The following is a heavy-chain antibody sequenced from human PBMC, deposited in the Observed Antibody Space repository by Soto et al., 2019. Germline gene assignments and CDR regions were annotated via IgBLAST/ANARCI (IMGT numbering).Heavy chain of an antibody. CDR3: ANGITYYYDSNE. J-gene: IGHJ4*02. D-gene: IGHD3-22*01. V-gene: IGHV3-23*01. Sequence: GGSLRLSCAASGFTFSSYAMSWVRQAPGKGLEWVSAISGSGGSTYYADSVKGRFTISRDNSKNTLYLQMNSLRAEDTAVYYCANGITYYYDSNEWGQGTLVTVSS. CDR2: ISGSGGST. CDR1: GFTFSSYA.